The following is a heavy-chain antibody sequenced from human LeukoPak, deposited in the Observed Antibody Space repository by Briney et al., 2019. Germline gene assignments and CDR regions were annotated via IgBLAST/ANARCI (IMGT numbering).Heavy chain of an antibody. D-gene: IGHD3-22*01. CDR3: AREHYYDSSGYYLLDY. J-gene: IGHJ4*02. Sequence: PGGSLRLSCAASGFTFSSYAMHWVRQAPGKGLEWVAVISYDGSNKYYADSVTGRFTISRDNSKNTLYLQMNSLRAEDTAVYYCAREHYYDSSGYYLLDYWGQGTLVTVSS. V-gene: IGHV3-30-3*01. CDR2: ISYDGSNK. CDR1: GFTFSSYA.